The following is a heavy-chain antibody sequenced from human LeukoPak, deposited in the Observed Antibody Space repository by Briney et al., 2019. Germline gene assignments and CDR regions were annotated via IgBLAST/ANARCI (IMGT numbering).Heavy chain of an antibody. D-gene: IGHD2/OR15-2a*01. V-gene: IGHV3-20*03. Sequence: GFXXXDYGMSWVRHAPGKGLEGGSGINWNGGSTVYADSVKGRFTIARDNAKTSLYLQMNSLRAEDTALYYCARDLRGNYFHATRDMENDAFDIWGQGTMVTVSS. J-gene: IGHJ3*02. CDR2: INWNGGST. CDR3: ARDLRGNYFHATRDMENDAFDI. CDR1: GFXXXDYG.